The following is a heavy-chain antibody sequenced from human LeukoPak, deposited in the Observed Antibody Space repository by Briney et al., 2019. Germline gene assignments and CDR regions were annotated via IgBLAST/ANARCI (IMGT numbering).Heavy chain of an antibody. CDR3: ARPDSGSYSYFDY. CDR1: GGSISSSSYY. CDR2: ILYSGST. Sequence: PSETLSLTCTVSGGSISSSSYYWGWIRQPPGNGLEWIGSILYSGSTYYNPSLKSRVTISVDTSKNQFSLKLSSVTAADTAVYYCARPDSGSYSYFDYWGQGTLVTVSS. D-gene: IGHD1-26*01. V-gene: IGHV4-39*01. J-gene: IGHJ4*02.